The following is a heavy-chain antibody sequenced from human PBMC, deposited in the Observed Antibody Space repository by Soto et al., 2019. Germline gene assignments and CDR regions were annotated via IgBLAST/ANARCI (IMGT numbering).Heavy chain of an antibody. J-gene: IGHJ5*02. CDR3: ARGVGSSTPFDP. V-gene: IGHV1-8*01. Sequence: ASVKVACKASGYTFTSSDINWVRQATGQGLEWMGWMNPNSGNTGYAQKFQGRVTMTRNTSISTAYMELSSLRSEDTAVYYCARGVGSSTPFDPWGQGTLVTVSS. D-gene: IGHD2-2*01. CDR2: MNPNSGNT. CDR1: GYTFTSSD.